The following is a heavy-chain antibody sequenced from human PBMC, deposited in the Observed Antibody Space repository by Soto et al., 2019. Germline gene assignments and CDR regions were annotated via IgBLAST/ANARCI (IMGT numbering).Heavy chain of an antibody. CDR3: AKDLGNYYDGITYYYYGMDV. D-gene: IGHD3-22*01. CDR1: GFTFSSYG. V-gene: IGHV3-30*18. J-gene: IGHJ6*02. CDR2: ISYDGSNK. Sequence: GGSLRLSCAASGFTFSSYGMHWVRQAPGKGLEWVAVISYDGSNKYYADSVKGRFTISRDNSKNTLYLQMNSLRAEDTAVYYCAKDLGNYYDGITYYYYGMDVWGQGT.